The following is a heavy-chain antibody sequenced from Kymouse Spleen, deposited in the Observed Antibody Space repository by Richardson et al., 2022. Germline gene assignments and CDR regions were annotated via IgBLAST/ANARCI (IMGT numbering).Heavy chain of an antibody. J-gene: IGHJ6*02. CDR2: ISSSSSTI. D-gene: IGHD1-7*01. V-gene: IGHV3-48*02. Sequence: EVQLVESGGGLVQPGGSLRLSCAASGFTFSSYSMNWVRQAPGKGLEWVSYISSSSSTIYYADSVKGRFTISRDNAKNSLYLQMNSLRDEDTAVYYCARDTTGTTYYYYYGMDVWGQGTTVTVSS. CDR3: ARDTTGTTYYYYYGMDV. CDR1: GFTFSSYS.